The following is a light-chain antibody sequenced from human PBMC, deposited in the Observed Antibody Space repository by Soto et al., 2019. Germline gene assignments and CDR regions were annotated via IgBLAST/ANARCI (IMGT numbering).Light chain of an antibody. CDR1: QSVSSY. V-gene: IGKV3-11*01. CDR3: QQRSNWPWT. CDR2: DAS. Sequence: EIVLTQSPATLSLSPGERASLSCRASQSVSSYLACYQQKPGQAPRRLIYDASNRATGIPARFSGSGSGTDFTLTISSLEPEDFAVYYCQQRSNWPWTFGQGTKVDIK. J-gene: IGKJ1*01.